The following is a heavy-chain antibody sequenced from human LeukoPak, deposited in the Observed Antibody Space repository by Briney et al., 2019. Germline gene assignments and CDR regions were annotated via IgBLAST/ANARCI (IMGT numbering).Heavy chain of an antibody. D-gene: IGHD1-26*01. CDR3: ARGYSFRQTYSGSSRTTVLFDY. J-gene: IGHJ4*02. CDR1: GGSFSGYY. CDR2: INHSGST. V-gene: IGHV4-34*01. Sequence: PSETLSLTCAVYGGSFSGYYWSWIRQPPGKGLEWIGEINHSGSTNYNPSLKSRVTISVDTSKNQFSLKLSSVTAADTAVYDSARGYSFRQTYSGSSRTTVLFDYWGQGTLVTVSS.